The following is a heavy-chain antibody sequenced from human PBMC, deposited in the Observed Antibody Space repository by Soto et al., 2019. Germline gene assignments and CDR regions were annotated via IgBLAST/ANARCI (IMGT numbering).Heavy chain of an antibody. CDR2: ISWNSGSI. V-gene: IGHV3-9*01. D-gene: IGHD2-15*01. CDR3: AKDRTAASGYYYYYMDV. Sequence: EVQLVESGGGLVQPGRSLRLSCAASGFTFDDYAMHWVRQAPGKGLEWVSGISWNSGSIGYADSVKGRFTISRDNAKNSLYLQMNSLRAEDTALYYCAKDRTAASGYYYYYMDVWGKGTTVTVSS. CDR1: GFTFDDYA. J-gene: IGHJ6*03.